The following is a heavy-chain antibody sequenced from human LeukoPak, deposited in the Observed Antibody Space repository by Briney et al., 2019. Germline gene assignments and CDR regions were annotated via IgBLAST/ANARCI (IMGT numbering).Heavy chain of an antibody. CDR1: GGSISSYY. Sequence: SETLSLTCSVSGGSISSYYWNWIRQPPGKGLEWIGYISNTGSTNYHPSLKSRVTISVDTSKNQFSLKLNSVSAADTAMYYCARGFSNTSWFGYWGQGTLVTVSS. CDR3: ARGFSNTSWFGY. D-gene: IGHD2-2*01. CDR2: ISNTGST. J-gene: IGHJ4*02. V-gene: IGHV4-59*01.